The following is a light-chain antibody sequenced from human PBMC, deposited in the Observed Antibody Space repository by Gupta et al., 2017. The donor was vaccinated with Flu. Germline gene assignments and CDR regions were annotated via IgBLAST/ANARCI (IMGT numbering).Light chain of an antibody. V-gene: IGLV1-44*01. Sequence: VTISCSGSNSNIGTNVVSWYQQLPGTAPKLLIYNNNLRPSGAPDRFSGSKSGTSASLAISGLQSEDEAEYYCAAWDDSLNGLWVFGGGTKLTVL. CDR2: NNN. CDR3: AAWDDSLNGLWV. CDR1: NSNIGTNV. J-gene: IGLJ3*02.